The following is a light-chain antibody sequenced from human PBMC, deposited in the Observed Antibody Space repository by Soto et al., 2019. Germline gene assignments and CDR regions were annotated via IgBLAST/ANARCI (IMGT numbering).Light chain of an antibody. J-gene: IGKJ5*01. CDR1: QGISSY. CDR3: QQLDSYPIT. CDR2: DAS. V-gene: IGKV1-9*01. Sequence: DIQLTQSPSFLSTSVGDRVTITCRASQGISSYLAWYQQKPGKAPKILIYDASTLQSGVPSRFSDSGSGTEFTLTISSLQPEDFATYYCQQLDSYPITFGQGTRLEIK.